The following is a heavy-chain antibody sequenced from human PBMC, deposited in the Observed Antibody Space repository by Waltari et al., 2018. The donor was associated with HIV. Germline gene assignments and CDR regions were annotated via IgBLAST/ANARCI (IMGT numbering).Heavy chain of an antibody. J-gene: IGHJ6*02. CDR3: LMEGYYYGMDV. CDR1: GASIGSNYY. V-gene: IGHV4-39*01. CDR2: ISHSGNT. Sequence: QLQLQESGPGLVKPSETLYLTCSVSGASIGSNYYWGWVRQPPGKGLEWIATISHSGNTYYNPSLKNRVTISADTSKNQFSLKLSSVTATDTAVYYCLMEGYYYGMDVWGQGTTVTVSS. D-gene: IGHD2-8*01.